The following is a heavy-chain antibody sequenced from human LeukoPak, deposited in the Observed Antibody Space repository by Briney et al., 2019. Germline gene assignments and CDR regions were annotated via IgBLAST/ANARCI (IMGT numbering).Heavy chain of an antibody. CDR1: GCSFSNYY. CDR2: IHYSGSN. Sequence: SESLTLTCTASGCSFSNYYLSWIRQPPGKGLEWIGYIHYSGSNDYNTSLRSRVTISVDTSKNQFSLKLSSVTAADAAVYYCTRTYSSSSIDYWGQGALVTVSS. D-gene: IGHD6-6*01. V-gene: IGHV4-59*01. CDR3: TRTYSSSSIDY. J-gene: IGHJ4*02.